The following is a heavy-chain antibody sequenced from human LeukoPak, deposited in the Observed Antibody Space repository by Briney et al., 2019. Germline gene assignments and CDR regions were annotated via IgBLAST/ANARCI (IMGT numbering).Heavy chain of an antibody. CDR3: AKDMGDISMLSAE. CDR1: GFTFTTYG. J-gene: IGHJ4*02. CDR2: ISSYGSNQ. V-gene: IGHV3-30*18. D-gene: IGHD5-18*01. Sequence: GGSLRLSCAASGFTFTTYGLHWVRQAPGKGLEWAALISSYGSNQYYADSVKGRFTISRDSSKSTLYLQMNSLRAEDTAVYYCAKDMGDISMLSAEWGQGTLVTVSS.